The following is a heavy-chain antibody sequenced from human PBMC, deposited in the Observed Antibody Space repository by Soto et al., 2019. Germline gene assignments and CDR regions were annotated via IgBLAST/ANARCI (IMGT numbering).Heavy chain of an antibody. CDR3: ARGRRYCSSTSCLFNWFDP. J-gene: IGHJ5*02. D-gene: IGHD2-2*01. V-gene: IGHV3-30-3*01. CDR2: ISYDGSNK. Sequence: QVLLVESGGGVVQPGRSLRLSCAASGFTFSSYAMHWVRQAPGKGLEWVAVISYDGSNKYYADSVKGRFTISRDNSKNTLYLQMNSLRAEDTAVYYCARGRRYCSSTSCLFNWFDPWGQGNLVNVSA. CDR1: GFTFSSYA.